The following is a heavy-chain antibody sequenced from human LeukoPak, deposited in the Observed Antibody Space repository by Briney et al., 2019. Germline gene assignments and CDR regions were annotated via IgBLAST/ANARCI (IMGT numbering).Heavy chain of an antibody. CDR2: IKQDGSER. D-gene: IGHD2-15*01. V-gene: IGHV3-7*01. Sequence: GGSLRLSCAASGFTFSSYWMSWVRQAPGKGLEWVANIKQDGSERYYVDSVKGRFSISRDNAKNSLYLQMNSLRAEDTAVYYCARARAAVVAATHWFDPWGQGTLVTVSS. CDR1: GFTFSSYW. CDR3: ARARAAVVAATHWFDP. J-gene: IGHJ5*02.